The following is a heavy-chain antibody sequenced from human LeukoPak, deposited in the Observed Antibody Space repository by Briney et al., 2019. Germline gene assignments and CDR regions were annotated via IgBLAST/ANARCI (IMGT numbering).Heavy chain of an antibody. CDR3: AGGSSSNFRSYYYYYAMDV. V-gene: IGHV3-21*01. J-gene: IGHJ6*02. Sequence: GGSLRLSCAASGFTFSSYSMNWVRQAPGKGLEWVSSISTSSSYIYYADSGKGRFTISRDNAKNSLYLQMNSLRAEDTAVYYCAGGSSSNFRSYYYYYAMDVWGQGTTVTVSS. CDR2: ISTSSSYI. CDR1: GFTFSSYS. D-gene: IGHD6-13*01.